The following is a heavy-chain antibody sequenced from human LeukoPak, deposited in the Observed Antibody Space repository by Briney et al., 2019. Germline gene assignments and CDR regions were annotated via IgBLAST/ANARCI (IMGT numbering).Heavy chain of an antibody. CDR2: INWNGGST. D-gene: IGHD3-10*01. CDR3: ARDRPVLLWFGEFDY. J-gene: IGHJ4*02. Sequence: GGSLRLSCAASGFTFDDYGMSWVRQAPGKGLEWVSGINWNGGSTGYADSVKGRFTIVRDNAKNSLYLQMNSLRAEDTALYYCARDRPVLLWFGEFDYWGQGTLVTVSS. CDR1: GFTFDDYG. V-gene: IGHV3-20*04.